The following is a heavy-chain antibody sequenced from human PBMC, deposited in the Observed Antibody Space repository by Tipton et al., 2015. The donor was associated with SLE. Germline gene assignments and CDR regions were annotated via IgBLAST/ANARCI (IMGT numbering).Heavy chain of an antibody. J-gene: IGHJ6*03. CDR3: ARDWNWRTNYYYYMDV. CDR2: VNHSRNT. D-gene: IGHD1-1*01. CDR1: GGSFSGYS. V-gene: IGHV4-34*01. Sequence: TLSLTCAVYGGSFSGYSWNWIRQPPGKGLEWIGGVNHSRNTIYNPSLKSRVTISLDTSKNQFSLKLTSVTAADTAVYYCARDWNWRTNYYYYMDVWGKGTTVTVSS.